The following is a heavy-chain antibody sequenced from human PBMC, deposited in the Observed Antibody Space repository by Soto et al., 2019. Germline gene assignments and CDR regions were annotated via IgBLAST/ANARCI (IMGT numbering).Heavy chain of an antibody. Sequence: GGSLRLSCAASGFTFSSYWMHWVRHAPGEGLVWVSRIKSDGSITNYADSVKGRFTISRDNAKNTLYLQMNSLRAEDTAVYYCARDMVWGVIGGASGYVMDVWGQGTTVTVSS. CDR2: IKSDGSIT. J-gene: IGHJ6*02. CDR3: ARDMVWGVIGGASGYVMDV. D-gene: IGHD3-10*01. V-gene: IGHV3-74*01. CDR1: GFTFSSYW.